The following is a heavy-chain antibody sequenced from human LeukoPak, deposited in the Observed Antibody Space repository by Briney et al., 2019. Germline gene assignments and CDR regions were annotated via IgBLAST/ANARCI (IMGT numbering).Heavy chain of an antibody. Sequence: PSETLSLTCAVYGGSFSGYYWSWIRQPPGKGLEWIGEINHSGSTNYNPSLKSRVAISVDTSKNQFSLKLSSVTAADTAVYYCARVGYDFWSGYYHYFDYWGQGILVTVSS. V-gene: IGHV4-34*01. CDR2: INHSGST. CDR1: GGSFSGYY. CDR3: ARVGYDFWSGYYHYFDY. J-gene: IGHJ4*02. D-gene: IGHD3-3*01.